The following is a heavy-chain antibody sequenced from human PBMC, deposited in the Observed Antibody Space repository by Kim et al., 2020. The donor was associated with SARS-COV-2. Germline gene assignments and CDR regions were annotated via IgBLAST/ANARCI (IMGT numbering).Heavy chain of an antibody. D-gene: IGHD3-10*01. CDR2: INGGSDNT. V-gene: IGHV1-3*01. Sequence: ASVKVSCKASGYIITNHAMHWVRQAPGQRLEWMGRINGGSDNTKYSQKFQGRVTITRDTSASTAYMEVSSLRSEDTAVYYCARMVRVGGLDVWGQGTTVTVSS. CDR1: GYIITNHA. J-gene: IGHJ6*02. CDR3: ARMVRVGGLDV.